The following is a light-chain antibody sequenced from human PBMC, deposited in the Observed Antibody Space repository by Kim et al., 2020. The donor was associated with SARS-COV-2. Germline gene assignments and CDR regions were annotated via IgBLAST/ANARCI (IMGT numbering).Light chain of an antibody. CDR2: DVS. CDR3: TSFTNSATGV. V-gene: IGLV2-14*04. CDR1: SSDIGASNY. Sequence: GQSITISCTGPSSDIGASNYIAWYQQHPGKAPKLMIYDVSKRPSGVSYRFSGSKSGNTASLTVSGLQAEDEADYYCTSFTNSATGVFGGGTQLTVL. J-gene: IGLJ3*02.